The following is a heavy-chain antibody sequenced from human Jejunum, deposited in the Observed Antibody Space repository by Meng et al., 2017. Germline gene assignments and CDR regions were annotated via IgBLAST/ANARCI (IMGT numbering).Heavy chain of an antibody. D-gene: IGHD5-18*01. J-gene: IGHJ3*02. V-gene: IGHV3-7*01. Sequence: ESLKISCVASGFTFSSYWMTWVRQSPGKGLELVANINQDETTKSYMDSVKGRFTISRDNAKNSFYLQMNTLRVEDTALYYCARDPGYGSFDIWGQGTMVT. CDR1: GFTFSSYW. CDR2: INQDETTK. CDR3: ARDPGYGSFDI.